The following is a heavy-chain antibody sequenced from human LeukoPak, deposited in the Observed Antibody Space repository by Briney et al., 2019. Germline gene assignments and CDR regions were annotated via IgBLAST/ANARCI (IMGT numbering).Heavy chain of an antibody. CDR2: ISSSSNTI. J-gene: IGHJ4*02. D-gene: IGHD2-15*01. Sequence: GGSLRLSCAASGFTFSNYNMNWVRQAPGKGLEWVSYISSSSNTIYYADSVKGRFTISRDNAKNSLYLQMNSLRAEDTAVYYCARGGGAVVAATFDYWGQGTLVTVSS. CDR3: ARGGGAVVAATFDY. V-gene: IGHV3-48*01. CDR1: GFTFSNYN.